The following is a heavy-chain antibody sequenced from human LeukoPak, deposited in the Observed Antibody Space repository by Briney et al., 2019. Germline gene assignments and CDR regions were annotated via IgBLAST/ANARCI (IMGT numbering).Heavy chain of an antibody. CDR2: IKQDGSEK. V-gene: IGHV3-7*01. J-gene: IGHJ4*02. CDR3: ARDLSRSFSMIRGLIQHREFDF. D-gene: IGHD3-10*01. CDR1: GFTFSSYE. Sequence: GGSLRLSCAGSGFTFSSYEMNWVRQAPGKGLEWVANIKQDGSEKYYVDSVKGRFTISKDNAKNSLYLQMNSLRAEDTAVYYCARDLSRSFSMIRGLIQHREFDFWGRGTLVTVSS.